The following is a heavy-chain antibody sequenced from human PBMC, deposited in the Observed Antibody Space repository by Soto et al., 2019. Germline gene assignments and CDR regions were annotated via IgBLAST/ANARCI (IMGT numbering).Heavy chain of an antibody. D-gene: IGHD6-13*01. CDR3: ARDSSSWGASYFDY. J-gene: IGHJ4*02. V-gene: IGHV4-59*01. Sequence: PSETLSLTCTVSGGSISSYYWSWIRQPPGKGLEWIGYIYYSGSTNYNPSLKSRVTISVDTSKNQFSLKLSSVTAADTAVYYCARDSSSWGASYFDYWGQGTLVTVSS. CDR2: IYYSGST. CDR1: GGSISSYY.